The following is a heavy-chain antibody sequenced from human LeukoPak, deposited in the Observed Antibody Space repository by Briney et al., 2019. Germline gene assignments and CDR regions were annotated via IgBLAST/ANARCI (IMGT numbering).Heavy chain of an antibody. CDR1: GYTFTSYG. D-gene: IGHD6-19*01. Sequence: ASVKVSCKASGYTFTSYGISWVRQAPGQGLEWMGWISAYNSNTNYAQKLQGRVTMTTDTSTSTAYMELRSLRSDDTAVYYCAREARIAVAGYYYYYYMDVWGKGTTVTVSS. J-gene: IGHJ6*03. CDR2: ISAYNSNT. CDR3: AREARIAVAGYYYYYYMDV. V-gene: IGHV1-18*01.